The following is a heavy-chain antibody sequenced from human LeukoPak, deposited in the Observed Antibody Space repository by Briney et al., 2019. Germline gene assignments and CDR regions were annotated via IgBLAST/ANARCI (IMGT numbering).Heavy chain of an antibody. CDR2: IYYSGST. D-gene: IGHD3-16*01. CDR1: GDSISSSSYY. V-gene: IGHV4-61*01. Sequence: PSETLSLTCTVSGDSISSSSYYWSWIRQPPGKGLEWIGYIYYSGSTNYNPSLKSRVTISVDTSKNQFSLKLSSVTAADTAVYYCARDGGGGFDYWGQGTLVTVSS. J-gene: IGHJ4*02. CDR3: ARDGGGGFDY.